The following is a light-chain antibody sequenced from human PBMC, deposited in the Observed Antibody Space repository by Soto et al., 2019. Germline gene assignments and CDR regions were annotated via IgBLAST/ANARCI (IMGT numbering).Light chain of an antibody. J-gene: IGKJ1*01. CDR3: QQSQSTTWT. CDR1: QSVSSY. Sequence: DIQMTQSPSSLSASVGDRVTITCRASQSVSSYLNWYQQKPGKAPNLLIYAASILQSGVPSRFSGSGSGTDFTLTISSLQPEDFATYYCQQSQSTTWTFGQGTKVEIK. CDR2: AAS. V-gene: IGKV1-39*01.